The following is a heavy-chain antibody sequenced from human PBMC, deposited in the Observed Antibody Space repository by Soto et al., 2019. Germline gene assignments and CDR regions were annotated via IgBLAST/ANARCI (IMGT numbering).Heavy chain of an antibody. CDR3: ARDGPHIVVGVAAQYNWFDP. V-gene: IGHV1-18*01. CDR2: ISAYNGNT. D-gene: IGHD2-15*01. Sequence: QVQLVQSGAEVKKPGASVKVSCKASGYTFTSYGISWVRQAPGQGLEWMGWISAYNGNTNYAQKLQGRVTMTTDTATSTAYMELRSLRSDDTAMYYCARDGPHIVVGVAAQYNWFDPWGQGTLVTVSS. CDR1: GYTFTSYG. J-gene: IGHJ5*02.